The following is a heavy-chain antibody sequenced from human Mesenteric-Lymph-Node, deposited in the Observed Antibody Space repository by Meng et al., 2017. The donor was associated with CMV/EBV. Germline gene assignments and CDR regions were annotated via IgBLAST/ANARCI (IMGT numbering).Heavy chain of an antibody. V-gene: IGHV1-18*01. J-gene: IGHJ4*02. Sequence: ASVPVSCQTSGYSFTTYGISWVRLAPGQGLEWVGWMSGYDDDTSYSPKLKGRVILTKDTSTSTAYMELRSLRAEDTAVYYCARVSPITAMVTADYFDYWGQGTLVTVSS. CDR2: MSGYDDDT. CDR1: GYSFTTYG. CDR3: ARVSPITAMVTADYFDY. D-gene: IGHD5-18*01.